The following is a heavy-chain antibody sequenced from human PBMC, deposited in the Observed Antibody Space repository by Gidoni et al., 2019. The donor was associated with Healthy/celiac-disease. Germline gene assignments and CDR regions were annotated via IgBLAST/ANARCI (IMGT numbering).Heavy chain of an antibody. CDR3: ARGAVVVVAANAFDI. Sequence: HVQLVESGGGVVQPGRSLRLSCAASGFTFSSYAMHWVRQAPGKGLEWVAVISYDGSNKYYADSVKGRFTISRDNSKNTLYLQMNSLRAEDTAVYYCARGAVVVVAANAFDIWGQGTMVTVSS. V-gene: IGHV3-30-3*01. J-gene: IGHJ3*02. D-gene: IGHD2-15*01. CDR1: GFTFSSYA. CDR2: ISYDGSNK.